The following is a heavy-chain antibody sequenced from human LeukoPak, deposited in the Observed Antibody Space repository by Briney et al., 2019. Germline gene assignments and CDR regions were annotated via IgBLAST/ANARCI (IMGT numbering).Heavy chain of an antibody. J-gene: IGHJ6*02. V-gene: IGHV1-69*04. CDR1: GGTFSSYA. D-gene: IGHD3-10*01. Sequence: ASVKVSRKASGGTFSSYAISWVRQAPGQGLEWMGRIIPILGIANYAQKFQGRVTITADKSTSTAYMELSSLRSEDTAVYYCARVTTMVRGVISGMDVWGQGTTVTVSS. CDR3: ARVTTMVRGVISGMDV. CDR2: IIPILGIA.